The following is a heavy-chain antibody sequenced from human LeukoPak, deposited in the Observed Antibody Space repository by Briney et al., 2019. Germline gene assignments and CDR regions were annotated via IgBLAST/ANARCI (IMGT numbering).Heavy chain of an antibody. J-gene: IGHJ4*02. D-gene: IGHD6-13*01. CDR1: GGSISSYY. CDR3: ARDLFSESSSSTHFDY. Sequence: SETLSLTCTVSGGSISSYYWSWIRQPAGKGLEWIGRIYTSGSTNYNPSLKSRVAMSVDTSKNQFSLKLSSVTAADAAVYYCARDLFSESSSSTHFDYWGQGTLVTVSS. V-gene: IGHV4-4*07. CDR2: IYTSGST.